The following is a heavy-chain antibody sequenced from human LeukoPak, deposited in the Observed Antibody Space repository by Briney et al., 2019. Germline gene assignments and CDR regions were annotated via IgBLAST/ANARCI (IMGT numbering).Heavy chain of an antibody. J-gene: IGHJ5*02. V-gene: IGHV3-7*01. CDR3: ARVLDGDYYEGVARFDP. CDR2: IKQDGSDK. Sequence: GGSLRLSCAASGLTFRNYWMSWVRQAPGKGLEWVANIKQDGSDKFYVDSVNGRFTISRDNAKNSLYLQMNSLRAEDTAVYYCARVLDGDYYEGVARFDPWGQGTLVTVSS. D-gene: IGHD4-17*01. CDR1: GLTFRNYW.